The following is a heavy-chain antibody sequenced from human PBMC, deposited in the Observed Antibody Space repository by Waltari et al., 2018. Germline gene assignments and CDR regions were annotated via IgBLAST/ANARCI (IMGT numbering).Heavy chain of an antibody. J-gene: IGHJ4*02. CDR3: ARDQEWELRSFDY. CDR2: INPSGGST. CDR1: GYSFTSYW. Sequence: VQLVQSGAEVKKPGESLKISCKGSGYSFTSYWIGWVRQMPGKGLEGMGIINPSGGSTSYAQKFQGRVTMTRDTSTSTVYMELSSLRSEDTAVYYCARDQEWELRSFDYWGQGTLVTVSS. V-gene: IGHV1-46*01. D-gene: IGHD1-26*01.